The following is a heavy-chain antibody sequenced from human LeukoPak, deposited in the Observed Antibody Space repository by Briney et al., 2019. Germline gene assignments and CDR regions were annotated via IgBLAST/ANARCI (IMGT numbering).Heavy chain of an antibody. Sequence: GGSLRLSCAASGFTFSSYGMHWVRQAPGKGLEWVAFIRYDGSNKYYADSVKGRFTISRDNSKNTLYLQMNSLRAEDTAVYYCAKEIGSSSWYPGYYFDYWGQGTLVTVSS. CDR1: GFTFSSYG. V-gene: IGHV3-30*02. CDR2: IRYDGSNK. D-gene: IGHD6-13*01. J-gene: IGHJ4*02. CDR3: AKEIGSSSWYPGYYFDY.